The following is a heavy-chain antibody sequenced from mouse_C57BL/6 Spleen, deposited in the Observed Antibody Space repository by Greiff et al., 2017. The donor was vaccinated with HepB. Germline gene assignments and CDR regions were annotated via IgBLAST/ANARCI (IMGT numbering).Heavy chain of an antibody. Sequence: QVQLKQPGTELVKPGASVKLSCKASGYTFTSYWMHWVKQRPGQGLEWIGNINPSNGGTNYNEKFKSKATLTVDKSSSTAYMQLSSLTSEDSSVYYCARSIAWYYLFDYWGQGTTLTVSS. CDR3: ARSIAWYYLFDY. CDR2: INPSNGGT. V-gene: IGHV1-53*01. J-gene: IGHJ2*01. CDR1: GYTFTSYW. D-gene: IGHD5-5*01.